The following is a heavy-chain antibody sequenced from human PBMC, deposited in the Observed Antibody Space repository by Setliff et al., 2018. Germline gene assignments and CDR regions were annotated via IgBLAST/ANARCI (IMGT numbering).Heavy chain of an antibody. D-gene: IGHD3-3*01. CDR2: IYYSGST. V-gene: IGHV4-59*11. Sequence: PSETLSLTCTVSGGSISSHYWSWIRQPPGKGLEWIGSIYYSGSTNYNTSLKSRVTISVDTSKNQFSLKLSSVTAADTAVYYCARSQSFNFWSGYFWFDPWGQGTLVTVSS. J-gene: IGHJ5*02. CDR3: ARSQSFNFWSGYFWFDP. CDR1: GGSISSHY.